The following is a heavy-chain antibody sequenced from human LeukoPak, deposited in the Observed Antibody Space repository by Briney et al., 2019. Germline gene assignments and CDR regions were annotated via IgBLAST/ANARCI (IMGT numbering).Heavy chain of an antibody. V-gene: IGHV3-21*01. Sequence: PGGSLRLSCAASGFTFSSYSMNWVRQAPGKGLEWVSSISSSSSYIYYADSVKGRFTISRDNAKNPLYLQMNSLRAEDTAVYYCARGFVEKYYCSGGSCYLDYWGQGTLVTVSS. D-gene: IGHD2-15*01. J-gene: IGHJ4*02. CDR1: GFTFSSYS. CDR3: ARGFVEKYYCSGGSCYLDY. CDR2: ISSSSSYI.